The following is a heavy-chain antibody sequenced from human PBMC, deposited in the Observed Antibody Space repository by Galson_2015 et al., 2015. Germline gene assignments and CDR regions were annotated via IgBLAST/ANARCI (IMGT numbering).Heavy chain of an antibody. Sequence: SLRLSCAASGFTVSSNYMSWVRRAPGKGLEWVSLIYGGAYTYYADSVKGRFTISRDNSKYTLYLQMNSLRAEDSAVYYCARDRLVLDAFDVWGQGTMVTVSA. CDR1: GFTVSSNY. V-gene: IGHV3-53*01. J-gene: IGHJ3*01. CDR3: ARDRLVLDAFDV. D-gene: IGHD3-16*01. CDR2: IYGGAYT.